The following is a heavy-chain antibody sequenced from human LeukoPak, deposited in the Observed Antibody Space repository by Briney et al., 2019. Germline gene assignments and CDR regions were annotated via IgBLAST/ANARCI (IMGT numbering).Heavy chain of an antibody. D-gene: IGHD2-2*02. CDR1: EYSFTYYW. CDR2: IYPGDYDT. J-gene: IGHJ3*01. CDR3: AGHSFDTVDAFDV. V-gene: IGHV5-51*01. Sequence: GESLKISCKGSEYSFTYYWIGWVRQMPGRGLEWMGIIYPGDYDTRYSPSFQGHVTISVDKSISTAYLQWRSLRASDTAMYFCAGHSFDTVDAFDVWGQGTIVTVSA.